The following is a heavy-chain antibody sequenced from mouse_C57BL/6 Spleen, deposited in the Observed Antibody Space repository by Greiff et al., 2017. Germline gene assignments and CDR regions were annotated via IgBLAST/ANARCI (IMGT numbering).Heavy chain of an antibody. Sequence: QVQLQQPGAELVRPGTSVKLSCKASGYTFTSYWMHWVKQRPGQGLEWIGVIDPSDSYTNYNQKFKGKATLTVDTSSSTAYMQLSSLTSEDSAVYYCARAYGNWYFDVWGTGTTVTVSS. D-gene: IGHD2-1*01. V-gene: IGHV1-59*01. J-gene: IGHJ1*03. CDR1: GYTFTSYW. CDR3: ARAYGNWYFDV. CDR2: IDPSDSYT.